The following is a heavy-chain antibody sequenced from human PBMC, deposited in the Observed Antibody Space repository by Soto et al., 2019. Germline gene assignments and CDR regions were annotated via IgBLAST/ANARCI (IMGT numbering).Heavy chain of an antibody. Sequence: EVQLVESGGGLVQPGGSLRLSCAASGFTFSSYSMNWVRQAPGKGLEWVSYISSSSRTIYYADSVKGRFTISRDNAKNSLYLRMNSLRAEDTAVYYCARDRFDYYDSSGYWRFDPWGQGTLVTVSS. CDR1: GFTFSSYS. V-gene: IGHV3-48*01. CDR2: ISSSSRTI. CDR3: ARDRFDYYDSSGYWRFDP. J-gene: IGHJ5*02. D-gene: IGHD3-22*01.